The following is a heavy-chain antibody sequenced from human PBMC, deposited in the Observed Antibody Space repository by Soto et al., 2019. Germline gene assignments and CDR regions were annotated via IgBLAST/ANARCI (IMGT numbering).Heavy chain of an antibody. D-gene: IGHD3-22*01. CDR3: ARDSEAYDSSGYYPSWFDP. J-gene: IGHJ5*02. CDR1: GGTFSSYA. CDR2: IIPIFGTA. Sequence: QVQLVQSGAEVKKPGSSVKVSCKASGGTFSSYAISWVRQAPGQGLEWMGGIIPIFGTANYAQKFQGRVTITADESTSTAYMELSSLRSEDTAVYYCARDSEAYDSSGYYPSWFDPWGQGTLVTVSS. V-gene: IGHV1-69*12.